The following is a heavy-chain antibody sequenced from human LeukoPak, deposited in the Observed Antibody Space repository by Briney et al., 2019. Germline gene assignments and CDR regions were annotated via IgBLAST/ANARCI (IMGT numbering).Heavy chain of an antibody. CDR3: AKEVVYETDYYYYYGMDV. V-gene: IGHV3-23*01. D-gene: IGHD2-15*01. J-gene: IGHJ6*02. CDR1: GFTFRSYA. Sequence: GGSLRLSCAASGFTFRSYAMIWVRQAPGKGLEWVSAISGSGGSTYYADSVKGRFTISRDNSKNTLYLQMNSLRAEDTAVYYCAKEVVYETDYYYYYGMDVWGQGTTVTVSS. CDR2: ISGSGGST.